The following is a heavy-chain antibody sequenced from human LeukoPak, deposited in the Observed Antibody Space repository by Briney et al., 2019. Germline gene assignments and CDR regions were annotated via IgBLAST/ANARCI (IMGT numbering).Heavy chain of an antibody. J-gene: IGHJ4*02. CDR2: IYHSGTT. D-gene: IGHD2-2*01. V-gene: IGHV4-38-2*02. Sequence: SETLSLTCTVSGYSISSGYYWGWIRQPPGKGLEWIGSIYHSGTTYYNPSLKSRVIISVDTSKNQFSLKVNSVSAADTAVYYCARDRNDQLSSHWGQGTLVTVSS. CDR3: ARDRNDQLSSH. CDR1: GYSISSGYY.